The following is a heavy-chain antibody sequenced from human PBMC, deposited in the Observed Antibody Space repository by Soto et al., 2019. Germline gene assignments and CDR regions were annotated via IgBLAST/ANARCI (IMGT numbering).Heavy chain of an antibody. CDR3: ALGDCVTTSCYSGGAYFDS. J-gene: IGHJ4*02. CDR2: IADGGST. D-gene: IGHD2-2*01. CDR1: GASVSSAAHY. V-gene: IGHV4-31*03. Sequence: QVQLQESGPGLVRPSQPLSLICTVSGASVSSAAHYWTWIRQHPEKGLEWIGYIADGGSTHYSSSFSSRAVMSIDTSKNEFSVRVAPVTAADTAVYYCALGDCVTTSCYSGGAYFDSWGQGTLVTVSS.